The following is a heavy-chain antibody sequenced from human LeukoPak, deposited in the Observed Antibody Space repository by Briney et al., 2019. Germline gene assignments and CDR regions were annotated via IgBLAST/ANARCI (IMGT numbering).Heavy chain of an antibody. CDR1: GGTFSSYA. D-gene: IGHD3-22*01. CDR3: ASNTYYYDSSGYLRGAFDI. J-gene: IGHJ3*02. Sequence: GASVKVSCKASGGTFSSYAISWVRQAPGQGLEWMGGIIPIFGTANYAQKFQGRVTITADESTSTAYMELSSLRSEDTAVYYCASNTYYYDSSGYLRGAFDIWGQGTMVTVSS. V-gene: IGHV1-69*13. CDR2: IIPIFGTA.